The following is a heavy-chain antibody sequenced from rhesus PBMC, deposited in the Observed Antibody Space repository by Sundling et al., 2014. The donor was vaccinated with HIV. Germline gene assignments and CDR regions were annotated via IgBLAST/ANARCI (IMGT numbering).Heavy chain of an antibody. CDR3: TKGRRSAGTSFFDY. J-gene: IGHJ4*01. CDR2: ISSGGGST. D-gene: IGHD4-29*01. V-gene: IGHV3S42*01. Sequence: EVQLVESGGGLVQPGGSLRLSCAASGFTFSNYAMFWVRQAPGKGLEWISTISSGGGSTYYADSVKGRFTISRDNSKNTLSLQMNSLRAGDTAVYYCTKGRRSAGTSFFDYWGQGVLVTVSS. CDR1: GFTFSNYA.